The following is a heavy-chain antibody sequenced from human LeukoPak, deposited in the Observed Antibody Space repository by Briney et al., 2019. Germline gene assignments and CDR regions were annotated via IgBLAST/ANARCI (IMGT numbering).Heavy chain of an antibody. J-gene: IGHJ6*02. CDR1: GYTFTSYA. CDR2: INAGNGNT. V-gene: IGHV1-3*01. Sequence: GASVKVSCKASGYTFTSYAMHWVRQAPGQRLEWMGWINAGNGNTKYSQKFQGRVTITRDTSASTAYMELSSLRSDDTAVNYCARHTAMVTYYYYYGMDVWGQGTTVTVSS. D-gene: IGHD5-18*01. CDR3: ARHTAMVTYYYYYGMDV.